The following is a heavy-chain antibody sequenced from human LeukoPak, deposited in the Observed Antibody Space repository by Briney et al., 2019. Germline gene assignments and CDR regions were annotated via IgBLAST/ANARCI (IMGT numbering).Heavy chain of an antibody. CDR2: ISYDGSNK. J-gene: IGHJ6*02. CDR3: ARDRHYYDSSGQYGMDV. V-gene: IGHV3-30*04. D-gene: IGHD3-22*01. Sequence: GGSLRLSCAASGFTFSSYAMHWVRQAPGKELEWVAVISYDGSNKYYADSVKGRFTISRDNSKNTLYLQMNSLRAEDTAVYYCARDRHYYDSSGQYGMDVWGQGTTVTVSS. CDR1: GFTFSSYA.